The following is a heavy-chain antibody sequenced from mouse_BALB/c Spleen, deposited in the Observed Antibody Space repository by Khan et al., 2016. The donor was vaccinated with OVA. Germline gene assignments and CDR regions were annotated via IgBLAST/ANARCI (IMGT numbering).Heavy chain of an antibody. CDR3: ARNSSMYDFTY. CDR1: GFSLNTYG. Sequence: QVQLKESGPGLVQPSQSLSITCTVSGFSLNTYGIHWIRQSQGKGLEWLGVIRSGGSTDYNGAFISRLSITKDNSKSQVFFKMNSLQADDTAIYYCARNSSMYDFTYWGQGTLVTVSA. D-gene: IGHD2-14*01. J-gene: IGHJ3*01. CDR2: IRSGGST. V-gene: IGHV2-2*01.